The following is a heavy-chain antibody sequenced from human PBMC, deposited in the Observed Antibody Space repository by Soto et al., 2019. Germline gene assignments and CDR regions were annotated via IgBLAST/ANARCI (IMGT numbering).Heavy chain of an antibody. CDR1: GLTFSSYA. CDR2: ISGTGGST. V-gene: IGHV3-23*01. CDR3: AKGRMDGDYADHYFDY. Sequence: EVQLLESGGGLVQPGGSLTLSCAASGLTFSSYAMSWVRQAPGKGLEWISAISGTGGSTYYADSVKGRFTIYRDNSKNTLYLQMNSLRVEDTAVYYCAKGRMDGDYADHYFDYWGQGTLVTVSS. D-gene: IGHD4-17*01. J-gene: IGHJ4*02.